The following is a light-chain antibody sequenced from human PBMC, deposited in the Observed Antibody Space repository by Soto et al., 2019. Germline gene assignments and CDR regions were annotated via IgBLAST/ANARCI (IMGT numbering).Light chain of an antibody. CDR1: SSDIGGYDF. Sequence: QSALTQPPSASGSPGQSVTISCTGSSSDIGGYDFVSWYQQHPGKAPKLMIFEVTKRLSGVPDRFSGSKSGNTASLTVSGLQADDEADYYCSSYAGSNNLGFGGGTKLTVL. CDR2: EVT. CDR3: SSYAGSNNLG. V-gene: IGLV2-8*01. J-gene: IGLJ2*01.